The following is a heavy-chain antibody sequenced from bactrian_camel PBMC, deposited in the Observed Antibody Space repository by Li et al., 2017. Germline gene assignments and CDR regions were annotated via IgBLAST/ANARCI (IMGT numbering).Heavy chain of an antibody. D-gene: IGHD4*01. V-gene: IGHV3S1*01. CDR1: GFTFSSYW. Sequence: QLVESGGGLVQPGGSLRLSCAASGFTFSSYWMYWVRQAPGKGLEWVSAINTGGGTTLYADSVRGRFTISRDNAKNTVYLQMNSLKPEDTATYYCAADRSFFTATATDKSEYDYWGQGTQVTVS. J-gene: IGHJ4*01. CDR2: INTGGGTT. CDR3: AADRSFFTATATDKSEYDY.